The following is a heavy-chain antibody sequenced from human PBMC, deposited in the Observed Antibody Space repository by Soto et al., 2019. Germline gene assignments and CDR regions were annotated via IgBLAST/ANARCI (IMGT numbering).Heavy chain of an antibody. CDR2: FTPMLRLA. J-gene: IGHJ4*02. CDR3: ATNYGSGYTHLDY. D-gene: IGHD3-10*01. V-gene: IGHV1-69*02. Sequence: QVQLVQSGAEVKKPGSSVKVSCTASGDTFKFYTINWVRQVPGQGLEWMGRFTPMLRLANFAQKFRGRVTMTADESTTTAYWFVRSLRSEDTAVYYCATNYGSGYTHLDYWGQGTLVTASS. CDR1: GDTFKFYT.